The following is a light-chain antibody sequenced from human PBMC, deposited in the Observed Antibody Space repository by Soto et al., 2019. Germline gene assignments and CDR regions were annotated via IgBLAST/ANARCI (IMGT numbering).Light chain of an antibody. CDR1: QSVSSY. J-gene: IGKJ4*01. V-gene: IGKV3-11*01. Sequence: EIVLTQSPATLSLSPGERGTLSCRASQSVSSYLAWHQHKPGQAPKLLIYDASNRATGIPARFIGSGSGTDFTLTISSLVPEDFAVYYCKQRFRWPSLTFGGGTKLEIK. CDR3: KQRFRWPSLT. CDR2: DAS.